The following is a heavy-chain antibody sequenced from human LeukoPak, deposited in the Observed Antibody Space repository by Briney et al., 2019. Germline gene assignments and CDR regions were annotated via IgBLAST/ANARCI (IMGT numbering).Heavy chain of an antibody. CDR1: GVSINTCCYY. CDR3: ARGRSYGFDFDS. D-gene: IGHD5-18*01. CDR2: KYYSGST. J-gene: IGHJ4*02. Sequence: PSETLSLTCAVSGVSINTCCYYWTWIRQPPGKGLEWIGYKYYSGSTRHNSSLRSRLTISLDTSKNQFSLRLTSVTAADTAVYYCARGRSYGFDFDSWGQGTLVIVSS. V-gene: IGHV4-61*01.